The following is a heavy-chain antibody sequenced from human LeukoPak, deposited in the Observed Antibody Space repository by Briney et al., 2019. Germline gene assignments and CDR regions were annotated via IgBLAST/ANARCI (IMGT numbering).Heavy chain of an antibody. V-gene: IGHV4-34*01. Sequence: KPSETPSLTCAVYGGSFSGYYWSWIRQPPGKGLEWIGEINHSGSTNYNPSLKSRVTISVDTSKNQFSLKLSSVTAADTAVYYCARGAARYCSSTSCYYYYGMDVWGQGTTVTVSS. CDR2: INHSGST. J-gene: IGHJ6*02. CDR3: ARGAARYCSSTSCYYYYGMDV. CDR1: GGSFSGYY. D-gene: IGHD2-2*01.